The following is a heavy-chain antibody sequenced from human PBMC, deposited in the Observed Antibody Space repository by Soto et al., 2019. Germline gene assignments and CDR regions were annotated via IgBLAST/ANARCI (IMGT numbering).Heavy chain of an antibody. Sequence: SVKVSCKVSGSRFSNYVISWVRQAPGHGLEWLGRIIPIFNSTKYAQSFQGRVTITADKSTSTAFLELSSLRSDDTAVYYCAREGRGKKAGYNGLVSLGYWGQGTLVTVSS. CDR1: GSRFSNYV. J-gene: IGHJ4*02. V-gene: IGHV1-69*06. D-gene: IGHD2-2*02. CDR2: IIPIFNST. CDR3: AREGRGKKAGYNGLVSLGY.